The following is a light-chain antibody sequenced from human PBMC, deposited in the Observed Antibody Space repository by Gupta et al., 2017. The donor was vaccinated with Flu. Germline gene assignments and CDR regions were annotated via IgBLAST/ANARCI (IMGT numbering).Light chain of an antibody. J-gene: IGLJ3*02. CDR2: DVS. CDR3: SEYKSRIHSWV. CDR1: SSDVGDSNH. Sequence: TISCTGTSSDVGDSNHVSWYQQHPDKAPKLIMYDVSYRPSGVPTRFSGSKSGNTASLTINGLQAEEEAEYYCSEYKSRIHSWVFGPGTKLTVL. V-gene: IGLV2-14*04.